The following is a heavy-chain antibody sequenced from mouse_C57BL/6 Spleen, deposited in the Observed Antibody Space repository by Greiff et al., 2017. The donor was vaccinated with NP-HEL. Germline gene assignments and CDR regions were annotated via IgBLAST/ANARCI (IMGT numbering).Heavy chain of an antibody. J-gene: IGHJ4*01. Sequence: EVKVVESGPELVKPGASVKISCKASGYSFTGYYMHWVKQSHGNILDWIGYIYPYNGVSSYNQKFKGKATLTVDKSSSTAYMELRSLTSEDSAVYYCARSGYYGSSDYAMDYWGQGTSVTVSS. CDR1: GYSFTGYY. V-gene: IGHV1-31*01. D-gene: IGHD1-1*01. CDR3: ARSGYYGSSDYAMDY. CDR2: IYPYNGVS.